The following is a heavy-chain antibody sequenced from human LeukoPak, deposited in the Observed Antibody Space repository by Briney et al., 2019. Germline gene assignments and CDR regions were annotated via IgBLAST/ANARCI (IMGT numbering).Heavy chain of an antibody. CDR2: ISSGSSTI. CDR1: GFTFSTCS. J-gene: IGHJ4*02. V-gene: IGHV3-48*04. D-gene: IGHD3-22*01. CDR3: ASDGYYSPFDY. Sequence: GGSLRLSCAASGFTFSTCSMNWVRQAPGKGLEWVSYISSGSSTIYYAASVKGRFTISRDNAKNSLYLQMNSPRAEDTAVYYCASDGYYSPFDYWGQGALVTVSS.